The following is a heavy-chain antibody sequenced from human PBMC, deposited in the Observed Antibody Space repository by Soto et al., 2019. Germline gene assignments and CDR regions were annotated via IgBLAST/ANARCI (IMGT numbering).Heavy chain of an antibody. CDR3: ARHEEWLRSYAY. CDR2: IYYSGST. J-gene: IGHJ4*02. V-gene: IGHV4-39*01. D-gene: IGHD5-12*01. Sequence: SETLSLTCTVSGGSISSGCFYWSLIRQPPEKGLEWIGSIYYSGSTYYNPSLRSRVTISVDTSKNQFSLKLSPVTAADTAVYYCARHEEWLRSYAYWGQGTLVTVSS. CDR1: GGSISSGCFY.